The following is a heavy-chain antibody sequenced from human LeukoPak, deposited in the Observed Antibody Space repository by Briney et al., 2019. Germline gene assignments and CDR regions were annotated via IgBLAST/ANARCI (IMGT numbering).Heavy chain of an antibody. CDR1: GYIFANYW. D-gene: IGHD1-7*01. V-gene: IGHV5-51*01. CDR3: ARHSKTGSTYYGMDV. J-gene: IGHJ6*02. Sequence: GASLKISCKGSGYIFANYWIAWVRQMPGKGLEWMGIIYPGDSDTTYSPSFQGQVTISADKSIGTAYLQWSSLQASDTAMYYCARHSKTGSTYYGMDVWGQGTTVTVSS. CDR2: IYPGDSDT.